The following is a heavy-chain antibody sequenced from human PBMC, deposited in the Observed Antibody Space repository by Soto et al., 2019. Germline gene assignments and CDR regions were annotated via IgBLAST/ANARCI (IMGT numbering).Heavy chain of an antibody. CDR3: AKGERYCSGGSCYSVYYYHYMDV. J-gene: IGHJ6*03. D-gene: IGHD2-15*01. CDR2: ITNSGGRT. Sequence: GGSLRLSCAASGFTFSNYAMTWVRQAPGKGLEWVSAITNSGGRTYYADSVKGRFTISRDNSKNTLNLQMNSLRADDTAIYYCAKGERYCSGGSCYSVYYYHYMDVWGKGTTVTVSS. CDR1: GFTFSNYA. V-gene: IGHV3-23*01.